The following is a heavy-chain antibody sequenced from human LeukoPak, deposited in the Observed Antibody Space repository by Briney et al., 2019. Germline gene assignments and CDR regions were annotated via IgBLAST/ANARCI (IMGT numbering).Heavy chain of an antibody. D-gene: IGHD5-12*01. V-gene: IGHV2-70*01. CDR1: GFSLSTSGMC. CDR2: IDWDDDK. CDR3: ARATLTSGYDSGDAFDI. Sequence: ESGPALVKPTQTLTLTCTFSGFSLSTSGMCVSWIRQPPGKALEWIALIDWDDDKYYSTSLKTRLTISKDTSKNQVVLTMTNMDPVDTATYYCARATLTSGYDSGDAFDIWGQGTMVTVSS. J-gene: IGHJ3*02.